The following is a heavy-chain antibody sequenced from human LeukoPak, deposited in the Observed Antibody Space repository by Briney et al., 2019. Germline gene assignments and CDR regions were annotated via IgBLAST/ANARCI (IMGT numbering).Heavy chain of an antibody. CDR3: ARGDYYDSSGYYTDAFDV. J-gene: IGHJ3*01. V-gene: IGHV3-7*01. D-gene: IGHD3-22*01. Sequence: GGSLRLSCAASGFTFRSYAMSWVRQAPGKGLEWVANIKQDGSEKYYVDSAKGRFTISRDNAKNSLYLQMNSLRAEDTAVYYCARGDYYDSSGYYTDAFDVWGQGTMVTVSS. CDR2: IKQDGSEK. CDR1: GFTFRSYA.